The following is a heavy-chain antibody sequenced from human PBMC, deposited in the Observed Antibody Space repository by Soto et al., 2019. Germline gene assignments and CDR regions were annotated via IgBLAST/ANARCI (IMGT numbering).Heavy chain of an antibody. J-gene: IGHJ4*02. D-gene: IGHD6-13*01. CDR1: GGSISSGGYY. Sequence: QVQLQESGPGLVKPSQTLSLTCTVSGGSISSGGYYWSWIRQHPGKGLEWIGYIYYSGSTYYNPSLTSRVTISVDTSKNQFSLKLSSVTAADTAVYYCARASIAAAGNPADFDYWGQGTLVTVSS. V-gene: IGHV4-31*03. CDR3: ARASIAAAGNPADFDY. CDR2: IYYSGST.